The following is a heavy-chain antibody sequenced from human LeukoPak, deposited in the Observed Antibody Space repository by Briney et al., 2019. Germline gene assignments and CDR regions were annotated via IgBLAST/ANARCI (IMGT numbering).Heavy chain of an antibody. J-gene: IGHJ3*02. V-gene: IGHV4-38-2*02. CDR1: GYSISSGYY. D-gene: IGHD4-23*01. CDR3: ARERYGGNSGGTFDI. CDR2: IYHSGST. Sequence: PSETLSLTCTVSGYSISSGYYWGWIRQPPGKGLEWIGSIYHSGSTYYNPSLKSRVTISVDTSKNQFSLKLSSVTAADTAVYYCARERYGGNSGGTFDIWGQGTMVTVSS.